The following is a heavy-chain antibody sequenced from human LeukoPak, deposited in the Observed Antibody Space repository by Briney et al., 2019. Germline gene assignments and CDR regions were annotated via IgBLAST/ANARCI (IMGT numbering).Heavy chain of an antibody. D-gene: IGHD1-26*01. V-gene: IGHV4-38-2*01. Sequence: SETLSLTCAVSGYSISSGYYWGWIRQPPGKGLEWIGSIYHSGSTYYNPSLKSRVTISVDTSKNQFSLKLSSVTAADTAVYYCARMLIVGATAFDYWGQGTLVTVSP. CDR1: GYSISSGYY. CDR2: IYHSGST. J-gene: IGHJ4*02. CDR3: ARMLIVGATAFDY.